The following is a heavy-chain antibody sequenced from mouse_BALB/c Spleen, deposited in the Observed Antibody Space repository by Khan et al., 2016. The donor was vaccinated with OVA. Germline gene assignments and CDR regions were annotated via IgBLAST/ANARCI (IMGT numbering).Heavy chain of an antibody. D-gene: IGHD1-1*01. CDR3: DRDYGSSYYYFDY. Sequence: EVQLQESGPGLVKPSQSLSLTCTVTGYSITSDYAWNWIRQFPGNKLEWMGYISYSGSTSYNPSLKSRISITRDTSKNQFFLQLKSVTTEDTATYYYDRDYGSSYYYFDYWGQGTTLTVSS. J-gene: IGHJ2*01. CDR1: GYSITSDYA. CDR2: ISYSGST. V-gene: IGHV3-2*02.